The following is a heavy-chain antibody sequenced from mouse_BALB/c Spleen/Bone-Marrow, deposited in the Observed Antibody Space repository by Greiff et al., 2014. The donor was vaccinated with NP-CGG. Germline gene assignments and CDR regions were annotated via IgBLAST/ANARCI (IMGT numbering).Heavy chain of an antibody. CDR3: ARSNYVGYYAMDY. V-gene: IGHV5-17*02. J-gene: IGHJ4*01. D-gene: IGHD1-1*01. Sequence: EVQLVESGGGLGQLGGSGKFSGEASGSILGSFGLNRVRRVPGRGRGGAAYSSSDSSTIYYADTVKGRFTISRDNPKNTLFLQMTSLRSEDTAMYYCARSNYVGYYAMDYWGQGTSVTVSS. CDR2: SSSDSSTI. CDR1: GSILGSFG.